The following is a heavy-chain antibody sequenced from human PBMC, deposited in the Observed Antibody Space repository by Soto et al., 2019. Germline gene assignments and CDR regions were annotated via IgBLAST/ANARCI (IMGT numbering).Heavy chain of an antibody. CDR2: IKSKANSYAT. Sequence: EVQLVESGGGLVQPGGSLKLSCAASGFTFSGSAMHWVRQAPGKGPEWVGRIKSKANSYATAYAASMRGRFTISRDDSKNTAFLQMNSLKTEDTAVYYCTRRGGDSGYWYFDFWGRGTLVTVSS. CDR3: TRRGGDSGYWYFDF. J-gene: IGHJ2*01. V-gene: IGHV3-73*01. D-gene: IGHD2-21*02. CDR1: GFTFSGSA.